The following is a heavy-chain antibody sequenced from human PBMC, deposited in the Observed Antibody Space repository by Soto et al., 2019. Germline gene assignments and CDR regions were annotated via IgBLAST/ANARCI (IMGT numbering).Heavy chain of an antibody. CDR1: GFTSSSYA. J-gene: IGHJ6*02. CDR3: ARAYDYGYYGRFRYGVGV. CDR2: ISSISSYI. V-gene: IGHV3-21*01. Sequence: GGSLRLSCAASGFTSSSYAMNWVRQAPGKGLEWVSSISSISSYIYYADSMKGRFTISRDNAKNSLYLQMNSLRAEDTAVCYCARAYDYGYYGRFRYGVGVLGQRTTVTVSS. D-gene: IGHD4-17*01.